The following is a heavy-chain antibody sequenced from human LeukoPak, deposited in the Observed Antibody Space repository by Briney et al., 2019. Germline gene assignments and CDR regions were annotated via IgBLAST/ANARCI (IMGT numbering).Heavy chain of an antibody. CDR2: IRYDGSNK. Sequence: GGSLRLSCAASGFTFSSYGMHWVRQAPGKGLEWVAFIRYDGSNKYYADSVKGRFTISRDNSKNTLYLQMNSLRAEDTAVYYCAKDRMSIAARVGYYFDYWGQGTLVTVSS. V-gene: IGHV3-30*02. D-gene: IGHD6-6*01. CDR1: GFTFSSYG. CDR3: AKDRMSIAARVGYYFDY. J-gene: IGHJ4*02.